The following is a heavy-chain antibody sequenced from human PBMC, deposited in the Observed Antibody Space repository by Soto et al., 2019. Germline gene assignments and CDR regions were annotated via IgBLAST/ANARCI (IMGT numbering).Heavy chain of an antibody. CDR2: INPNSGDT. Sequence: ASVKVSCKASGYIFTGYHIHWVRQAPGRGLEWMGWINPNSGDTEYAQNFQGRVTMNSDTSFNLVYMEMSGLMSDDTAVYYCARDARGARGFDEMDISGQGTTVTVSS. V-gene: IGHV1-2*02. CDR1: GYIFTGYH. D-gene: IGHD3-9*01. CDR3: ARDARGARGFDEMDI. J-gene: IGHJ6*02.